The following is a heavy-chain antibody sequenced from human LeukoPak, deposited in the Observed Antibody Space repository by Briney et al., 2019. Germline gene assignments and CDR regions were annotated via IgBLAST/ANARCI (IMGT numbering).Heavy chain of an antibody. CDR3: ARDHYYDSA. V-gene: IGHV1-2*02. J-gene: IGHJ5*02. Sequence: ASVKVSCKASGGTFSSYAISWVRQAPGQGLEWMGWINPNSGGTNYAQKFQGRVTMTRDTSISTAYMELSRLRSDDTAVYYCARDHYYDSAWGQGTLVTVSS. CDR1: GGTFSSYA. D-gene: IGHD3-22*01. CDR2: INPNSGGT.